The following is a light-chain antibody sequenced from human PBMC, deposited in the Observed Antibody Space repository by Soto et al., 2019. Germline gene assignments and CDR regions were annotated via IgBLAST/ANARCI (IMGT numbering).Light chain of an antibody. CDR3: QQYTTSPFT. CDR2: GAS. CDR1: QSVSSSY. V-gene: IGKV3-20*01. Sequence: EIVLTQSPATLSLSPGAVATLSCRASQSVSSSYLAWYQQKPGQAPRLLIYGASSRATGIPDRFSGSGSGTDFTLTISRLEPEDFAVYYCQQYTTSPFTFGPGTKVDIK. J-gene: IGKJ3*01.